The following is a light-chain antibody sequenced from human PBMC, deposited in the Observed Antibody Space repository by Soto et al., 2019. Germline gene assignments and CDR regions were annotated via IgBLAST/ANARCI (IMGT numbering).Light chain of an antibody. CDR3: KQALQTPHT. V-gene: IGKV2-28*01. Sequence: EIVMTQSPLSLPVTPGEPASISCRSSQSLLHSNGYNYLNWYLQKPVQSPQLLIYMGSNRASGDPNRCSGSGSCTDSTLKISRVEAEDVGVYYCKQALQTPHTFGGGTKVEIK. CDR2: MGS. J-gene: IGKJ4*01. CDR1: QSLLHSNGYNY.